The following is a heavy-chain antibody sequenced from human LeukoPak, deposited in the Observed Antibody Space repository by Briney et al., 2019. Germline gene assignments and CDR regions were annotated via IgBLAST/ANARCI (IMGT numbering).Heavy chain of an antibody. Sequence: GGSLRLSCAASGFPFSLYALTWVRQAPGKGLEWVSTIGGSPGDTFYAVSVKGRFTISRDDSRNTLYLRMNSLRGDDTAIYYCAKRMGAPWQPLESWGQGALVTVSS. CDR2: IGGSPGDT. V-gene: IGHV3-23*01. D-gene: IGHD3-16*01. J-gene: IGHJ4*02. CDR1: GFPFSLYA. CDR3: AKRMGAPWQPLES.